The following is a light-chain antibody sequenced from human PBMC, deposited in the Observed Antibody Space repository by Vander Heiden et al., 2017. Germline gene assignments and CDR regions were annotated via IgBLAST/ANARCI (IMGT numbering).Light chain of an antibody. Sequence: EIVLTQSPATLSLSPGERATLSCRASQSVSSYLAWYQQKPGQAPRLLIYDASNRATGIPARFSGSGSGTDFTLTISSLEPEDFAVYYCQQRSNRGTFNQGTKVEIK. J-gene: IGKJ1*01. V-gene: IGKV3-11*01. CDR3: QQRSNRGT. CDR2: DAS. CDR1: QSVSSY.